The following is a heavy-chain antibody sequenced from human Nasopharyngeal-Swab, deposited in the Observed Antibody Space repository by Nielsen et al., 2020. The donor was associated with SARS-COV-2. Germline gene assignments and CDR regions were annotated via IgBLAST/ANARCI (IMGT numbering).Heavy chain of an antibody. CDR2: VKQDGTEK. V-gene: IGHV3-7*01. CDR1: GFTFSNYW. D-gene: IGHD5/OR15-5a*01. CDR3: ARKSSPFSASVH. Sequence: GGSLRLSCAASGFTFSNYWMTWVRRAPGKGLEWVANVKQDGTEKYYVDSVKGRFTISRDNAKNSLYLQMNSLRVEDTAVYYCARKSSPFSASVHWGQGSLVTVSS. J-gene: IGHJ4*02.